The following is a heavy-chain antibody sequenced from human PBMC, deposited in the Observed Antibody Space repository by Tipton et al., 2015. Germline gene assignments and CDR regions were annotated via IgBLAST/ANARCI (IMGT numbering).Heavy chain of an antibody. D-gene: IGHD3-9*01. Sequence: TLSLTCTVSGGSISSNSYYWAWIRQPPGKGLEWIGSLSHSGNTYYNPSLKSRVTMSRDTSKNQFSLKLTSVTAADTAVCYCACQDYDSLTRDYQTVDYWGQGTLVTVSS. CDR2: LSHSGNT. J-gene: IGHJ4*02. V-gene: IGHV4-39*07. CDR1: GGSISSNSYY. CDR3: ACQDYDSLTRDYQTVDY.